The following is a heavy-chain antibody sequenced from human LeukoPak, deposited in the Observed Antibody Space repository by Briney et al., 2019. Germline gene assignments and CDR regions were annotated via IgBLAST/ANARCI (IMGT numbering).Heavy chain of an antibody. CDR2: IYTSGST. D-gene: IGHD7-27*01. Sequence: PSQTLSLTCTVSGGSISSGSYYWSWIRQPAGKGLEWIGRIYTSGSTNYNPSLKSRVTISVDTSKNQFSLKLSSVTAADTAVYYSARYTGDLKTFDIWGQGTMVTDSS. J-gene: IGHJ3*02. V-gene: IGHV4-61*02. CDR1: GGSISSGSYY. CDR3: ARYTGDLKTFDI.